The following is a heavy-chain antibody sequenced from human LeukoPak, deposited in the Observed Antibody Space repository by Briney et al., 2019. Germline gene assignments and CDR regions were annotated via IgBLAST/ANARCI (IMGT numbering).Heavy chain of an antibody. CDR2: IYSGGNT. CDR1: GFTVSINS. J-gene: IGHJ4*02. D-gene: IGHD4-17*01. V-gene: IGHV3-53*01. CDR3: ARRAGEYSHPYDY. Sequence: GGSLRLSCTVSGFTVSINSMSWVRQAPGKGLEWVSFIYSGGNTHYSDSVKGRFTISRDNSKKTLYLKMNSLRAEDTAVYYCARRAGEYSHPYDYWGQGTLVTVSS.